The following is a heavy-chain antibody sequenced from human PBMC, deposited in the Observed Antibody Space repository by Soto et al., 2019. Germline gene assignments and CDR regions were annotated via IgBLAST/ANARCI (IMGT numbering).Heavy chain of an antibody. J-gene: IGHJ4*02. CDR3: ARNYYDSSDRDYLDY. D-gene: IGHD3-22*01. CDR1: GYTFTSYY. V-gene: IGHV1-2*02. Sequence: GASVKVSCKASGYTFTSYYIHWVRQAPGQGLEWMGWINPITGGTNYAPKFQGRVTMTRDTSITTAYMELSRLRSGDTAVYYCARNYYDSSDRDYLDYWGQGTPVTVSS. CDR2: INPITGGT.